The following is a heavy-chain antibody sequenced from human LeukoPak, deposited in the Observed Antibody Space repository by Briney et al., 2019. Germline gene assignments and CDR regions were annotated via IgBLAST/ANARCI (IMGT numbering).Heavy chain of an antibody. J-gene: IGHJ6*02. CDR3: ARDYHSRLDV. D-gene: IGHD2-21*01. CDR2: ISGSSSHI. V-gene: IGHV3-21*01. Sequence: PGGSLRLSCAASGFTFSSYTMNWVRQAPGKGLEWVSSISGSSSHIYYADSVKGRFTISRDNAKKSLYLQMNSLRAGDTAVYYCARDYHSRLDVWGQGTTVTVSS. CDR1: GFTFSSYT.